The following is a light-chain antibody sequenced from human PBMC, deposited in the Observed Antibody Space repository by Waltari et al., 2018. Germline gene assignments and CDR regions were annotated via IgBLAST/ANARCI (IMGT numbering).Light chain of an antibody. CDR3: SSYAGGNSLGI. CDR2: DVS. CDR1: SSDIGADQY. Sequence: QSALTQPASVSGSPGQSITTSCTGTSSDIGADQYVSWYQQHPGKAPRLILYDVSSRPSGVPNRFSGSKSGNTASLTISGLQADDDADYYCSSYAGGNSLGIFGAGTKLTVL. V-gene: IGLV2-14*03. J-gene: IGLJ2*01.